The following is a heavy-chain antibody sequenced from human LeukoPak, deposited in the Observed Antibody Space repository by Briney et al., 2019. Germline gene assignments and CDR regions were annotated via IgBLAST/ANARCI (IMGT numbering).Heavy chain of an antibody. CDR2: ISSSGSTI. V-gene: IGHV3-48*03. Sequence: GGSLRLSCAASGFTFSSYEMNWVRQAPGKGLEWVSYISSSGSTIYYADSVKGRFTISRDNAKNSLYLQMNSLRAEDTAVYYYARARERLRGAFDIWGQGTMVTVSS. D-gene: IGHD3-10*01. CDR3: ARARERLRGAFDI. CDR1: GFTFSSYE. J-gene: IGHJ3*02.